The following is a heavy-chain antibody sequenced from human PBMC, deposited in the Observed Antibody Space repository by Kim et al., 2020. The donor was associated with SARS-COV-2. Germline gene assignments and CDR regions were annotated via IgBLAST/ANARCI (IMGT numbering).Heavy chain of an antibody. J-gene: IGHJ4*02. CDR2: R. Sequence: RYDAASVTGQFTISRDNAKSSLYLQMNSLRADDTVVYYCARDGYNPRLDYWGQRTLVTVSS. V-gene: IGHV3-21*01. D-gene: IGHD5-12*01. CDR3: ARDGYNPRLDY.